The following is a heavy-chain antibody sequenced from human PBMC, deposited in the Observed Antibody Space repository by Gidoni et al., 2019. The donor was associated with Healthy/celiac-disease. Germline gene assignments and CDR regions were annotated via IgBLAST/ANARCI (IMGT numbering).Heavy chain of an antibody. CDR3: AKDMRGRRHPVYYYYMDV. V-gene: IGHV3-43D*03. J-gene: IGHJ6*03. Sequence: EVQLLESGAVVVQPGGSLRLSCAASGFTFDDYALQWVRQAPGKGLEWVSLISWDGGSTYYADSVKGRFTISRDNSKNSLYLQMNSLRAEDTALYYCAKDMRGRRHPVYYYYMDVWGKGTTVTVSS. CDR1: GFTFDDYA. CDR2: ISWDGGST. D-gene: IGHD3-16*01.